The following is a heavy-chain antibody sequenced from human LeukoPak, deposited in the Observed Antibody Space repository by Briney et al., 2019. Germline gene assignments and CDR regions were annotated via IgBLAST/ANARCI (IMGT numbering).Heavy chain of an antibody. CDR1: GYAYTSYD. CDR2: MNPNSGNT. J-gene: IGHJ4*02. Sequence: ASVTVSCKASGYAYTSYDINWVRQATGQGLEWMGWMNPNSGNTGYAQKFQGRVTMTRNTSISTAYMELSSLRSEDTAVYYCARGRRYCSGGSCYPIDYWGQGTLVTVSS. V-gene: IGHV1-8*01. D-gene: IGHD2-15*01. CDR3: ARGRRYCSGGSCYPIDY.